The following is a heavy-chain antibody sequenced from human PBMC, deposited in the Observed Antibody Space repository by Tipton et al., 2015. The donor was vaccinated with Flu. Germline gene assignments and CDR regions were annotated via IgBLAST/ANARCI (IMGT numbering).Heavy chain of an antibody. CDR3: ARQQTHGGSWYFFDY. CDR1: GGSIRGYY. Sequence: TLSLTCTVSGGSIRGYYWNWIRQFPGKGLEWIGFVYYTGSTNYKSSLKSRVTISVDTSNNHFSLKLSSVTAADTAVYYCARQQTHGGSWYFFDYWGQGSLVTVTS. V-gene: IGHV4-59*08. J-gene: IGHJ4*02. D-gene: IGHD5-24*01. CDR2: VYYTGST.